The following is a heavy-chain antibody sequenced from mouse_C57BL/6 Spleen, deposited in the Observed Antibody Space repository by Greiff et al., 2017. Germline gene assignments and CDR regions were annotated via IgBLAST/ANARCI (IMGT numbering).Heavy chain of an antibody. CDR1: GFSFNTYA. D-gene: IGHD2-5*01. J-gene: IGHJ2*01. V-gene: IGHV10-1*01. CDR3: VRHHYSNHFDD. Sequence: EVQRVESGGGLVQPKGSLKLSCAASGFSFNTYAMNWVRQAPGKGLEWVDRIRSKSNNYATYYADSVKDRFTISRDDSESMIYLQMNNLKTEDTAMYYCVRHHYSNHFDDWGQGTTLTVDS. CDR2: IRSKSNNYAT.